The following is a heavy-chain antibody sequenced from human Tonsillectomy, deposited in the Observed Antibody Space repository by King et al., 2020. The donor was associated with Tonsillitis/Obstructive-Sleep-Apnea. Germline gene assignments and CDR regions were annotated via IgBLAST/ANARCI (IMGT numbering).Heavy chain of an antibody. Sequence: VQLVESGGGVVQPGRSLRLSCAASRFTFSSYAMHWVRQVPGKGLEWVAVISYDGGNKYYADSVKGRFTISRDHSKNTLYLQMNSLRAEDTAVYYCAREDGYCSGGSCYSKAFDIWGQGTMVTVSS. CDR2: ISYDGGNK. D-gene: IGHD2-15*01. V-gene: IGHV3-30*01. CDR1: RFTFSSYA. CDR3: AREDGYCSGGSCYSKAFDI. J-gene: IGHJ3*02.